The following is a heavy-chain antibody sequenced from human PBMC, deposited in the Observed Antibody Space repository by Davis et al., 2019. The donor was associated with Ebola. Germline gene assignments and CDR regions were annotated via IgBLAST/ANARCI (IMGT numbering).Heavy chain of an antibody. CDR1: GYTFTGYY. Sequence: ASVKVSCKASGYTFTGYYMHWVRQAPGQGLEWMGRINPNSGGTNYAQKFQGRVTMTRDTSISTAYMELSRLRSDDTAVYYCARSRYYDSSVDPFGYWGQGTLVTVSS. CDR3: ARSRYYDSSVDPFGY. V-gene: IGHV1-2*06. D-gene: IGHD3-22*01. CDR2: INPNSGGT. J-gene: IGHJ4*02.